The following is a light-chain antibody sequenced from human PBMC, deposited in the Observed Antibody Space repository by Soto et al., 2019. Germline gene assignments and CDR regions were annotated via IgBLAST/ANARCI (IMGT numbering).Light chain of an antibody. V-gene: IGKV2-30*01. J-gene: IGKJ1*01. CDR2: KVS. CDR3: MQGTYWSPWT. CDR1: QRLVYDDGNTY. Sequence: VVMTQSPLSLPVALGQPASISCRSSQRLVYDDGNTYLNWYQQRPGQSPRRLIYKVSNRDSGVPDRFSGSGSGTSFTLKISRVEAEDAAIYYCMQGTYWSPWTFGQGTKVEIK.